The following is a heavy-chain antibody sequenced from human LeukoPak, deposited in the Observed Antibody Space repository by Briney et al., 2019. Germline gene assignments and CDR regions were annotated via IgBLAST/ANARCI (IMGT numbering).Heavy chain of an antibody. D-gene: IGHD2-8*02. CDR3: ARDSRAWSFDY. CDR2: ISPSGGST. Sequence: ASVKVSCKASGYTFTSYYMHWVRQAPGQGLEWMGIISPSGGSTSYAQKFQGRVALTRDTSTSTVYMELSSLRSEDTAVYYCARDSRAWSFDYCGQGTLVTVSS. V-gene: IGHV1-46*01. J-gene: IGHJ4*02. CDR1: GYTFTSYY.